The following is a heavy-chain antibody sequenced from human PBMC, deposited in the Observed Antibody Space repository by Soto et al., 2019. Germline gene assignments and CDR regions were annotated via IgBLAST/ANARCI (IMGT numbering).Heavy chain of an antibody. V-gene: IGHV1-69*06. Sequence: AAVKVSCKASGATFNRYAISGVRQAPGQGLEWMGGSIPSFGTPNYAQKFQGRVTITADKPTSTAYMELSSLSSQDTAVYYCARDLYCDSTNCSYYLEYWGQGTLVTVSS. J-gene: IGHJ4*02. CDR2: SIPSFGTP. CDR1: GATFNRYA. D-gene: IGHD2-2*01. CDR3: ARDLYCDSTNCSYYLEY.